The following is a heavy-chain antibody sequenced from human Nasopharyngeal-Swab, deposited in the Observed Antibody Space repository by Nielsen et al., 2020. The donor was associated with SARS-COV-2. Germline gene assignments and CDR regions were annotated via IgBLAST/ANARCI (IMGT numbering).Heavy chain of an antibody. Sequence: GGSLRLSCAASGFTFTTYAMSWVRQAPGKGLEWVSGISLSGGHTYYSDSVKGRFTISRDNSKNTVYLQINSLRAEDTAVYYCAKQFYDSLTDWVFDSWGQGTLVTVSS. D-gene: IGHD3-9*01. V-gene: IGHV3-23*01. CDR3: AKQFYDSLTDWVFDS. J-gene: IGHJ4*02. CDR2: ISLSGGHT. CDR1: GFTFTTYA.